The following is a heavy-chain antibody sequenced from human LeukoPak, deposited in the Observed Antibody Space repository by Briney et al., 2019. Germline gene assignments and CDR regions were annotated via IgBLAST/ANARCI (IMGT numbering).Heavy chain of an antibody. CDR2: IYSVGSPT. J-gene: IGHJ5*02. Sequence: GESLKISWQGSGYILSTYLIGGVRQMPGKGRGWMAVIYSVGSPTRYNPSFEGQVSLSADTTTSTAYPQWSSLKASDTAMYYCARRKFSRPWFGPWGQGTLVTVSS. D-gene: IGHD3-3*02. CDR3: ARRKFSRPWFGP. V-gene: IGHV5-51*01. CDR1: GYILSTYL.